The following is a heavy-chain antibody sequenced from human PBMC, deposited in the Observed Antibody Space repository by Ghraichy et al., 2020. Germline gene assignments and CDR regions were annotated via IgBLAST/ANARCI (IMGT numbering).Heavy chain of an antibody. J-gene: IGHJ6*03. D-gene: IGHD3-3*01. Sequence: GGSLRLSCAASGFTFSSYAMHWVRQAPGKGLEWVAVISYDGSNKYYADSVKGRFTISRDNSKNTLCLQMNSLRAEDTAVYYCARDHDEIFGVLNWSDYFYYYMDVWGKGTTVTVSS. CDR1: GFTFSSYA. V-gene: IGHV3-30-3*01. CDR2: ISYDGSNK. CDR3: ARDHDEIFGVLNWSDYFYYYMDV.